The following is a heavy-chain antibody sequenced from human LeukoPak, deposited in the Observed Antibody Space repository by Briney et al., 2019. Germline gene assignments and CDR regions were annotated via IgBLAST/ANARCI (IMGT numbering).Heavy chain of an antibody. Sequence: PGGSLRLSCAASGFTFSSYWMYWVRQAPGKGLVWVSRINSDGSSVVYADSVKGRFTFSRDNAKNMLSLQMNSLRAEDTAVYYCVRDLVGGSGDYWGQGTLVTVSS. V-gene: IGHV3-74*01. CDR3: VRDLVGGSGDY. CDR1: GFTFSSYW. CDR2: INSDGSSV. D-gene: IGHD3-10*01. J-gene: IGHJ4*02.